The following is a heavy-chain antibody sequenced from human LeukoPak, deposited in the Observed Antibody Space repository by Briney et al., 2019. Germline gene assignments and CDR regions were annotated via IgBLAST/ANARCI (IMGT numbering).Heavy chain of an antibody. V-gene: IGHV3-23*01. CDR3: AKSGVPDVRPYNFDY. CDR1: GFTFSSFA. Sequence: GGSQRLSCAASGFTFSSFAMSWVRQVPGKGLEWVSTMSGSGGSTYYADSVKGRFTISRDNSKNTLYLQMNSLRADDTAVYYCAKSGVPDVRPYNFDYWGQGILLTVSS. D-gene: IGHD2-2*01. J-gene: IGHJ4*02. CDR2: MSGSGGST.